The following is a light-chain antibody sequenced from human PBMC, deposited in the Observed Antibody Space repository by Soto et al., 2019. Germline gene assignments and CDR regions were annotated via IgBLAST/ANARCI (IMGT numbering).Light chain of an antibody. V-gene: IGKV1-33*01. CDR1: QDISNY. CDR3: QQYNTYLTWT. J-gene: IGKJ1*01. Sequence: DIQMTQSPSSLSASVGDRVTITCQASQDISNYLNWYQQKPGKAPKLLIYDASNLETGVPSRFSGSGSGTQFTLTISSLQPEDAATYYCQQYNTYLTWTFGQGTKVDI. CDR2: DAS.